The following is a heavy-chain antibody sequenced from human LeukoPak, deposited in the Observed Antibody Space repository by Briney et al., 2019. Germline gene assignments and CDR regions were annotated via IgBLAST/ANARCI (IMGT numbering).Heavy chain of an antibody. CDR1: GYTFTDYY. Sequence: ASVKISCKVSGYTFTDYYMHWVQQAPGKGLEWMGLVDPEDGETIYAEKFQGRVTITADTSTDTAYMELSSLRSEDTAVYHCATAETPSGSYGYWGQGTLVTVSS. D-gene: IGHD1-26*01. J-gene: IGHJ4*02. CDR3: ATAETPSGSYGY. V-gene: IGHV1-69-2*01. CDR2: VDPEDGET.